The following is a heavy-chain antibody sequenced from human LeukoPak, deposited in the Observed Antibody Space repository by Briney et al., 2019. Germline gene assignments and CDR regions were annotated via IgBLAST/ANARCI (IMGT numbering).Heavy chain of an antibody. CDR2: IRSKADGGTT. J-gene: IGHJ4*02. CDR1: GFTFGDYA. CDR3: TRVFEYYYDSSGPGYYFDY. Sequence: GGSLRLSCTASGFTFGDYAMSWVRQAPGKGLEWVGFIRSKADGGTTEYAASVKGRFTISRDDSKSIAYLQMNSLKTEDTAVYYCTRVFEYYYDSSGPGYYFDYWGQGTLVTVAS. V-gene: IGHV3-49*04. D-gene: IGHD3-22*01.